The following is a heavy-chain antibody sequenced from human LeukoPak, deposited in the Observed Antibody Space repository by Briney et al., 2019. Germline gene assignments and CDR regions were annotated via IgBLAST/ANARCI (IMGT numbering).Heavy chain of an antibody. Sequence: PGGSLRLSCAASGFTFSSYGMHWVRRAPGKGLEWVAVIWYDGSNKYYADSVKGRFTISRDNSKNTLYLQMNSLRAEDTAVYYCAREGIAAAKGAFDIWGQGTMVTVSS. V-gene: IGHV3-33*01. J-gene: IGHJ3*02. D-gene: IGHD6-13*01. CDR3: AREGIAAAKGAFDI. CDR2: IWYDGSNK. CDR1: GFTFSSYG.